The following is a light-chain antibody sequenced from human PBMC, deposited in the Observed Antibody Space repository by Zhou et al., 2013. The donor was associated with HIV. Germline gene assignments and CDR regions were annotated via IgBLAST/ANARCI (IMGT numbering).Light chain of an antibody. CDR1: QSVSTY. V-gene: IGKV1-5*01. CDR3: QQYHSYPYT. CDR2: GAS. Sequence: DIRMTQSPSTLSASVGDRITITCRASQSVSTYLAWYQQRPGRAPKLLVSGASTLESGVPSRFSGSGSGTEFSLTITALQPDDFATYYCQQYHSYPYTFGQGTKLEIK. J-gene: IGKJ2*01.